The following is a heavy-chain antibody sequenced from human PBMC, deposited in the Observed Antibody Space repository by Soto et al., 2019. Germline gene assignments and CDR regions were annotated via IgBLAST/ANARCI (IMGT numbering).Heavy chain of an antibody. CDR3: ARIVVVAATPGRGAFDI. J-gene: IGHJ3*02. V-gene: IGHV3-7*01. Sequence: PGGSLRLSCAASGFTFSSYWMSWVRQAPGKGLEWVANIKQDGSEKYYVDSVKGRFTISRDNAKNSLYLQMNSLRAEDTAVYYCARIVVVAATPGRGAFDIWGQGTMVTVSS. D-gene: IGHD2-15*01. CDR1: GFTFSSYW. CDR2: IKQDGSEK.